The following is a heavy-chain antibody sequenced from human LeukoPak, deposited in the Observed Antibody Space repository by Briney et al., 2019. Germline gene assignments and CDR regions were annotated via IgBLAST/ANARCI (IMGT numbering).Heavy chain of an antibody. J-gene: IGHJ4*02. CDR3: AREGVGATTPVLYYFDY. CDR1: GFTFDDYA. Sequence: GRSLRLSCAASGFTFDDYAMHWVRQAPGKGPEWVSGISWNSGSIGYADSVKGRFTISRDNSKNTLYLQMNSLRAEDTAVYYCAREGVGATTPVLYYFDYWGQGTLVTVSS. CDR2: ISWNSGSI. D-gene: IGHD1-26*01. V-gene: IGHV3-9*01.